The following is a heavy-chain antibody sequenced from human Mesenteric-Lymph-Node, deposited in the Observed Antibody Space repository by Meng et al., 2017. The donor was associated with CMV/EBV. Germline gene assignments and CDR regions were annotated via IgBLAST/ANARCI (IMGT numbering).Heavy chain of an antibody. CDR3: GRGGLQYLDGMDV. CDR1: GYTFTGYY. CDR2: INPDSGGT. Sequence: ASVKVSCKASGYTFTGYYMHWVRQVPGQGLEWMGWINPDSGGTDYAQKFPGRITMTRDTSISTAYMELSRLRSDDTAVYYCGRGGLQYLDGMDVWGQGTTVTVSS. V-gene: IGHV1-2*02. D-gene: IGHD4-11*01. J-gene: IGHJ6*02.